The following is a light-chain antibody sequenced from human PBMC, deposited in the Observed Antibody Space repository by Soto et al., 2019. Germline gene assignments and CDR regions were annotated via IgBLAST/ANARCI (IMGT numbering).Light chain of an antibody. CDR1: QSIYTY. CDR2: AAC. V-gene: IGKV1-39*01. CDR3: QQNYYTPHT. J-gene: IGKJ4*01. Sequence: DVLLLQYTYSLSASVGDRVTITCRATQSIYTYLSRYQRKPGKAPKLLVSAACSVERGVPSRFSGSGSGTDFSLTIISLQPQDFATYYCQQNYYTPHTFGRGTKVDIK.